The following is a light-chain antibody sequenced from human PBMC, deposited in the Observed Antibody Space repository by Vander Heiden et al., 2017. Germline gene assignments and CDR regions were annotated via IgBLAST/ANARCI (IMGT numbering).Light chain of an antibody. J-gene: IGLJ1*01. Sequence: SPLTPPASVSGSPDQSSTMSCTGTGSDVGGYNYGSWYQQNPGKDPKLLIYEVSKRPSGVANRFSGSKAGNTAALTIAGRQAEDEADYYCSSYTSSSTYVFGTGTKGTAL. CDR1: GSDVGGYNY. CDR3: SSYTSSSTYV. V-gene: IGLV2-14*01. CDR2: EVS.